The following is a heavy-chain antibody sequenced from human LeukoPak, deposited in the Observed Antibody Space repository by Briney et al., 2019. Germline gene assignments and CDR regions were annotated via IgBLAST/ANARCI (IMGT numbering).Heavy chain of an antibody. Sequence: GRSLTLSCAASGFTFSSYAMHWVRQAPGKGLEWVAVISYDGSNKYYADSVKGRFTISRDNSKNTLYLQMNSLRAEDTAVYYSAKGFIRVTTGVDYWGQGTLVTVSS. CDR3: AKGFIRVTTGVDY. D-gene: IGHD4-11*01. CDR2: ISYDGSNK. CDR1: GFTFSSYA. J-gene: IGHJ4*02. V-gene: IGHV3-30*07.